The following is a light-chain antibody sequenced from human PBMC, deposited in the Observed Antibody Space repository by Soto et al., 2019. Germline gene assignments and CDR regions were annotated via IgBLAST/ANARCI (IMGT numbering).Light chain of an antibody. V-gene: IGKV3-15*01. CDR1: QSISDT. Sequence: EIVMTQSPATLSVSPGGRATLSCRASQSISDTLSWYQQKPGQAPRPLIHGASTRAPGFPARFSGSGSGTDFTLTISSLQSEDFAGYYCQQYDNWPWTFGQGTKVEIK. CDR3: QQYDNWPWT. J-gene: IGKJ1*01. CDR2: GAS.